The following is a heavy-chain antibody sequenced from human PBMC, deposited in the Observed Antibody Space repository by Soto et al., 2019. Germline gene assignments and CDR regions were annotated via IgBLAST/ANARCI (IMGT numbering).Heavy chain of an antibody. CDR2: ISYDGSNK. V-gene: IGHV3-30*18. D-gene: IGHD6-13*01. Sequence: QVQLVESGGGVVQPGRSLRLSCAASGFTFSSYGMHWVRQAPGKGLEWVAVISYDGSNKYYADSVKGRFTISRDNSKNTLYLQMNSLRAEDTAVYYCAKEYIAAAGTAPWTNGIDYWGQGTLVTVSS. J-gene: IGHJ4*02. CDR3: AKEYIAAAGTAPWTNGIDY. CDR1: GFTFSSYG.